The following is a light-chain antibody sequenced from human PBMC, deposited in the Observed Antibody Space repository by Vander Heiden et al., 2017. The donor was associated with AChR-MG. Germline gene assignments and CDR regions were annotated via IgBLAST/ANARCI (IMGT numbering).Light chain of an antibody. CDR2: NVS. V-gene: IGLV2-14*01. CDR1: SSDVGGHNY. J-gene: IGLJ2*01. Sequence: QSALAQPAPVAGSPGRSITISCTGTSSDVGGHNYVSWYQQHPGKAPKLMIYNVSNRPSGVSNRFSGSKSGNTASLTISGLQAEDEADYYCSSFIRSNTLVFGGGTKLTVL. CDR3: SSFIRSNTLV.